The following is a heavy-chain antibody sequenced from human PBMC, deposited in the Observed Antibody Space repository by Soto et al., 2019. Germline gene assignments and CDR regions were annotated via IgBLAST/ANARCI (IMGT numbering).Heavy chain of an antibody. J-gene: IGHJ6*03. CDR2: ISGSGGST. CDR3: ATTPGYRYFAKLRYYYYMDV. CDR1: GGNFSSYA. Sequence: GGSLRLSSAASGGNFSSYAMSWVRQAPGKGLEWVSAISGSGGSTYYADSVKGRFTISRDNSKNTLYLQMNSLRAEDTAVYYCATTPGYRYFAKLRYYYYMDVWGKGTTVTVSS. D-gene: IGHD1-1*01. V-gene: IGHV3-23*01.